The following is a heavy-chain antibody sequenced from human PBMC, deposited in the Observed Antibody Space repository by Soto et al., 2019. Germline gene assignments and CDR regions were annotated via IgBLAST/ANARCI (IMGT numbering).Heavy chain of an antibody. D-gene: IGHD3-3*01. V-gene: IGHV4-59*01. CDR1: GGSISSYY. Sequence: SETLSLTCTVSGGSISSYYWSWIRQPPGKGLEWIGYIYYSGSTNYNPSLKSRVTISVDTSKNQFSLKLSSVTAADTAVYYCASTYYDFWSGYYLDYWGEGTLVTVSS. CDR2: IYYSGST. J-gene: IGHJ4*02. CDR3: ASTYYDFWSGYYLDY.